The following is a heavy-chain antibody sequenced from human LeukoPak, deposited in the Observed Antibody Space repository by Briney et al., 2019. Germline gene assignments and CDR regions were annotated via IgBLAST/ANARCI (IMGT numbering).Heavy chain of an antibody. Sequence: PGRSLRLSCAASGFTFSRYGIHWVRQAPGKGLEWVAAISFDGTNEYYADSVKGRFTISRDNSKNTLYLQMNSLRAEDTAVYYCARDYGSSWSRGYFDYWGQGTLVTVSS. J-gene: IGHJ4*02. V-gene: IGHV3-30*03. CDR3: ARDYGSSWSRGYFDY. D-gene: IGHD6-13*01. CDR2: ISFDGTNE. CDR1: GFTFSRYG.